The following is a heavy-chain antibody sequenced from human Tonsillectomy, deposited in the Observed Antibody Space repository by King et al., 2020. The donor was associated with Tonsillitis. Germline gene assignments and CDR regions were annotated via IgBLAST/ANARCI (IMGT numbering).Heavy chain of an antibody. V-gene: IGHV1-46*03. D-gene: IGHD1-26*01. CDR2: INPSGGST. Sequence: QLVQSGAEVKKPGASVKVSCKASGYTFTSYHMHWVRQAPGQELEWMGIINPSGGSTNYAQKFQGRVTMTRDTSTSTVYMELSSLRSEDTAVYYCARDRAIIVGTSAGYYYGMDVWGQGTTVTVSS. CDR1: GYTFTSYH. J-gene: IGHJ6*02. CDR3: ARDRAIIVGTSAGYYYGMDV.